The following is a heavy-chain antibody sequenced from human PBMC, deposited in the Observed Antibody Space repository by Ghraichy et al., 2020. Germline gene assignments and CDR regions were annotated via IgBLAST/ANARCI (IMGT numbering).Heavy chain of an antibody. V-gene: IGHV3-33*01. Sequence: GGSLRLSCAASGFTFSSYGMHWVRQAPGKGLEWVAVIWYDGSNKYYADSVKGRFTISRDNSKNTLYLQMNSLRAEDTAVYYCARSFYYYDSSGYYSYQSYYFDYWGQGTLVTVSS. D-gene: IGHD3-22*01. CDR2: IWYDGSNK. CDR1: GFTFSSYG. J-gene: IGHJ4*02. CDR3: ARSFYYYDSSGYYSYQSYYFDY.